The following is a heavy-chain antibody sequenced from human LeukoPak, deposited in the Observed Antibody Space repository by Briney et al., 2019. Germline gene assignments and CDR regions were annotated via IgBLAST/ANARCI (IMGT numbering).Heavy chain of an antibody. D-gene: IGHD5-12*01. V-gene: IGHV3-53*01. CDR2: IHTDGTT. CDR1: GFSATNNH. CDR3: ARGYSGYDPFDY. J-gene: IGHJ4*02. Sequence: PGGSLRLSCAVSGFSATNNHMSWVRQAPGKGLEWVSVIHTDGTTYYADSVQDRFTVSRHNSRNTLYLQMDSLRADDTAVYYCARGYSGYDPFDYWGQGTLVTVSP.